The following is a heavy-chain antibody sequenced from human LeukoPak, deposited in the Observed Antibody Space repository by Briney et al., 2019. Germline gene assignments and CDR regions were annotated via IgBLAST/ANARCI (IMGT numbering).Heavy chain of an antibody. J-gene: IGHJ4*02. Sequence: SETLSLTCTVSSGSISGSDYYWCWIRQPPGKGLEWIGSINYSGNTYYDSSLKSRVTISVDTSKNHFSLRLSSVTAADTAVYYCARLVLSYGNAFDHWGQGTLVTVSS. D-gene: IGHD3-16*01. V-gene: IGHV4-39*02. CDR3: ARLVLSYGNAFDH. CDR1: SGSISGSDYY. CDR2: INYSGNT.